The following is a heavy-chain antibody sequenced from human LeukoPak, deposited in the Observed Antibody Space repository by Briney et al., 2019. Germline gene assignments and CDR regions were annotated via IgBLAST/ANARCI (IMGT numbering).Heavy chain of an antibody. Sequence: GASVKVSCKASGYTFTSFAMHWVRQAPGQRLEWMGWITPGNGNTKYSQKFQGRVTITRDTSASTAYMDLSSLRSENTAVYYCARGTGAYDYWGQETLVTVSS. D-gene: IGHD4/OR15-4a*01. CDR2: ITPGNGNT. V-gene: IGHV1-3*01. J-gene: IGHJ4*02. CDR1: GYTFTSFA. CDR3: ARGTGAYDY.